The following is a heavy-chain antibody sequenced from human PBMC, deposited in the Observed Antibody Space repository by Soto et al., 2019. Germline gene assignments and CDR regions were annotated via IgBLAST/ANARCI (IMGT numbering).Heavy chain of an antibody. CDR2: IYYSGST. V-gene: IGHV4-59*01. CDR3: AGGASLEWLPPFDY. Sequence: SETLSLTCTVSGGSISSYYWSWIRQPPGKGLEWIGYIYYSGSTNYNPSLKSRVTISVDTSKNQFSLKLSSVTAADTAVYYCAGGASLEWLPPFDYWGQGTLVTVSS. CDR1: GGSISSYY. J-gene: IGHJ4*02. D-gene: IGHD3-3*01.